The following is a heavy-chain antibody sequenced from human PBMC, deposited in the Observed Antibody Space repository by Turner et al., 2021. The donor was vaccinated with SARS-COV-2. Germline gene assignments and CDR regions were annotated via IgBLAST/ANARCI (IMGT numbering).Heavy chain of an antibody. CDR1: GVTVSSNY. Sequence: EVQLVESGGGLIQPGGSLRLSCAAPGVTVSSNYMSWVRQAPGKGLDWVSVIYSGGSTFYSDSVKGRFTISRDNSKNTLYLQMNSLRAEDTAVYYCAGGGHYYYGLDVWGQGTTVTVSS. CDR3: AGGGHYYYGLDV. CDR2: IYSGGST. V-gene: IGHV3-53*01. D-gene: IGHD3-10*01. J-gene: IGHJ6*02.